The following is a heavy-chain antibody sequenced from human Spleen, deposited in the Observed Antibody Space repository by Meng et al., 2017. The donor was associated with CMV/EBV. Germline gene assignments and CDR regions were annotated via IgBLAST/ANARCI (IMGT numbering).Heavy chain of an antibody. J-gene: IGHJ4*02. CDR3: ARVSDVVLMVYAMTY. V-gene: IGHV1-18*01. D-gene: IGHD2-8*01. CDR2: ISAYNGNT. CDR1: GYTFTSYG. Sequence: VARVRLGAGVKKPGTSGKVSCKASGYTFTSYGISWVRQAPGQGLEWMGWISAYNGNTNYAQKLQGRVTMTTDTSTSTAYMELRSLRSDDTAVYYCARVSDVVLMVYAMTYWGQGTLVTVSS.